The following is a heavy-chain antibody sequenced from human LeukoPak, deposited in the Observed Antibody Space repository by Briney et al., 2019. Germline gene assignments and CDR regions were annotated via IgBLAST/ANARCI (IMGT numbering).Heavy chain of an antibody. CDR1: GCTFSSYA. Sequence: SVKVSCKASGCTFSSYAISWVRQAPGQGLEWMGRIIPILGIANYAQKFQGRVTITRDTSTSTAYMELSSLRSEDTAVYYCASDGVLARDDLTFVYWGQGTLVTVSS. J-gene: IGHJ4*02. CDR2: IIPILGIA. CDR3: ASDGVLARDDLTFVY. D-gene: IGHD3-3*01. V-gene: IGHV1-69*04.